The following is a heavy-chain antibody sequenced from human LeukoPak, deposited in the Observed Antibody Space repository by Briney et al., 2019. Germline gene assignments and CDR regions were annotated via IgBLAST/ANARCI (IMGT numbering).Heavy chain of an antibody. Sequence: SETLSLTCAVYGGSFSNYYWSWIRQPPGKGLEWIGEINHTGSTNYNPSLKSRVTVAVDTSKNQFSMKLTSVTPEDTAVYYCARSIAVAGTFDYWGQGTLVTVSS. D-gene: IGHD6-19*01. CDR1: GGSFSNYY. CDR3: ARSIAVAGTFDY. CDR2: INHTGST. J-gene: IGHJ4*02. V-gene: IGHV4-34*01.